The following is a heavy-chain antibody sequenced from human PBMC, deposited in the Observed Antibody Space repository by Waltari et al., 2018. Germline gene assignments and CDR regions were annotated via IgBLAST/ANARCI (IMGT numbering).Heavy chain of an antibody. CDR1: VGSFSSYY. Sequence: QVQLQESGPGLVKPSETLSLTCTGPVGSFSSYYWCWSWHPTGRGLEWIWYIYYRGSPNYNPSLKSRVTISVDTSKNQFSLKLSSVTAADTAVYYCARGYYDFWSSYISSGWFDPWGQGTLVTVSS. V-gene: IGHV4-59*01. CDR2: IYYRGSP. D-gene: IGHD3-3*01. J-gene: IGHJ5*02. CDR3: ARGYYDFWSSYISSGWFDP.